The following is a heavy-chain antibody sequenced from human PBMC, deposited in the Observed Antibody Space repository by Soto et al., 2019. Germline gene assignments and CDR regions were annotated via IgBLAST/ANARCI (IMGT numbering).Heavy chain of an antibody. Sequence: SETLSLTCTVSGGSISSGGYYWSWIRQHPGKGLEWIGYIYYSGSTYYNPSLKSRVTISVDTSKNQFSLKLSSVTAADTAVYYCARCSGYYPRYFDYWGQGTLVTVSS. CDR2: IYYSGST. J-gene: IGHJ4*02. CDR1: GGSISSGGYY. D-gene: IGHD3-22*01. V-gene: IGHV4-31*03. CDR3: ARCSGYYPRYFDY.